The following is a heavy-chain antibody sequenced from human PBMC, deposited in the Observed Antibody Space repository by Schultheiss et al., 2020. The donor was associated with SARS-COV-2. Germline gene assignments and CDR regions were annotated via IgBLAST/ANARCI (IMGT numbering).Heavy chain of an antibody. CDR3: VRPTMGTFDY. CDR2: INNDGSSI. CDR1: GFTFSSYE. V-gene: IGHV3-74*01. Sequence: GGSLRLSCAASGFTFSSYEMNWVRQAPGKGPVCVSWINNDGSSITYADSVKGRFTISRDNAKSTLYLQMDSLSADDTAVYYCVRPTMGTFDYWGQGTLVTVSS. J-gene: IGHJ4*02. D-gene: IGHD1-1*01.